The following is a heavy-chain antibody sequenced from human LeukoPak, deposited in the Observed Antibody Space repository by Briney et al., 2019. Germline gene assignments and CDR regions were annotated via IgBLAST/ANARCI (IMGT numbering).Heavy chain of an antibody. CDR1: GFSLNTSGMC. J-gene: IGHJ5*02. D-gene: IGHD5-12*01. CDR3: AQTRWSGYASKRWFDP. CDR2: IDWDDDK. Sequence: SGPALVKPTQTLTLTCIFSGFSLNTSGMCVSWIRQPPGKALEWLARIDWDDDKYYSTSLKTRLTISKDTSKTQVVLTMTNMDPVDTATYYCAQTRWSGYASKRWFDPWGQGTLVTVSS. V-gene: IGHV2-70*11.